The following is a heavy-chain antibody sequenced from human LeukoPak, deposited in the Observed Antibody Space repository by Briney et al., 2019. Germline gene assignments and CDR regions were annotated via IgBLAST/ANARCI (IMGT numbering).Heavy chain of an antibody. J-gene: IGHJ4*02. V-gene: IGHV4-61*01. Sequence: PSETLSLTCTVSGGSVSGGSYYWRWIRQPPGKGLEWIGYIYYSGSTNYNPSLKSRVTISVDTSKNQFSLKLSSVTAADTAVYYCASYGSGSRFDYWGQGTLVAVSS. CDR1: GGSVSGGSYY. CDR3: ASYGSGSRFDY. CDR2: IYYSGST. D-gene: IGHD3-10*01.